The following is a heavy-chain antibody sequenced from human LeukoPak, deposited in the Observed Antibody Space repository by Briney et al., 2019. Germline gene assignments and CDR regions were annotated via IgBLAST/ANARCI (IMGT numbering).Heavy chain of an antibody. J-gene: IGHJ5*02. CDR3: ARDPGAYYDSSGYLNWFDP. V-gene: IGHV4-39*07. CDR2: MHHSGSS. CDR1: GGSITTRSYY. Sequence: SETLSLTCTVSGGSITTRSYYWGWIRQPPGKGLEWVGSMHHSGSSYYNPSLKSRVTTSVDTSKNQFSLKLSSVTAADTAVYYCARDPGAYYDSSGYLNWFDPWGQGTLVTVSS. D-gene: IGHD3-22*01.